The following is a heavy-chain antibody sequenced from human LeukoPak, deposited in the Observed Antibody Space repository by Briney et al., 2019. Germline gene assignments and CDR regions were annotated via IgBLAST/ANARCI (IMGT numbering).Heavy chain of an antibody. CDR1: GFTFSSYA. Sequence: GGSLRLSCAASGFTFSSYAMSWVRQAPGKGLEWVSGIYSGGSIYYADSVKGRFTISRDNSKNTLYVQMNSLRAEDTAVYYCATGMGNYDGSHYWGQGTLVTVSS. CDR2: IYSGGSI. CDR3: ATGMGNYDGSHY. D-gene: IGHD3-22*01. J-gene: IGHJ4*02. V-gene: IGHV3-66*01.